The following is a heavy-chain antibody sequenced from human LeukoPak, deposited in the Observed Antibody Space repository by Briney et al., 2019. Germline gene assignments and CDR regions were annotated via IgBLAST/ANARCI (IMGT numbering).Heavy chain of an antibody. CDR3: AREGSSGWDFVDY. J-gene: IGHJ4*02. CDR1: GGSVSSGSYY. Sequence: SETLSLTCTVSGGSVSSGSYYWSWIRQPPGKGLEWIGYIYYSGSTNYNPSLKSRVTISVDTSKNQFSLKLSSVTAADTAVYYCAREGSSGWDFVDYWGQGTRVTVSS. V-gene: IGHV4-61*01. D-gene: IGHD6-19*01. CDR2: IYYSGST.